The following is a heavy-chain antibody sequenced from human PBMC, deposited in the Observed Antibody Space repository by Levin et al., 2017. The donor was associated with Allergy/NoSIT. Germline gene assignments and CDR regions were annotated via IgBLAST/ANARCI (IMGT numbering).Heavy chain of an antibody. Sequence: GESLKISCAASGFTFSSYSMNWVRQAPGKGLEWVSSISSSSSYIYYADSVKGRFTISRDNAKNSLYLQMNSLRAEDTAVYYCASRSLVVAANPGAFDIWGQGTMVTVSS. V-gene: IGHV3-21*01. CDR3: ASRSLVVAANPGAFDI. D-gene: IGHD2-15*01. CDR2: ISSSSSYI. J-gene: IGHJ3*02. CDR1: GFTFSSYS.